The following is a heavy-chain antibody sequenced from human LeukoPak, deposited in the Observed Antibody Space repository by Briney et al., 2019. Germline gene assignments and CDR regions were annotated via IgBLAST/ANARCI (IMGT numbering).Heavy chain of an antibody. J-gene: IGHJ4*02. CDR3: VASRWSGALDF. Sequence: GGSLRLSCAASGFSFGEYWMLWVRQTPRNGLSWIARIDRDGTPRIYADSEMGRFTISRDNAKHALYLQMNSLKDEDTAVYYCVASRWSGALDFWGQGSLVTVSS. CDR2: IDRDGTPR. V-gene: IGHV3-74*01. D-gene: IGHD3-3*01. CDR1: GFSFGEYW.